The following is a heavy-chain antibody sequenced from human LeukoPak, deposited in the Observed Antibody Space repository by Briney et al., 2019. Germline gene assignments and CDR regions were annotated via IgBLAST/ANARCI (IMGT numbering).Heavy chain of an antibody. Sequence: ASVKVSCKVSGYTLTELSMHWVRQAPGKGLEWRGGFDPEDGETIYAQKFKGRVTMTEATSTDTAYMELSSLRSEETAVYYCATGGGGYDSSLDYWGQGTLVTVSS. CDR1: GYTLTELS. V-gene: IGHV1-24*01. CDR3: ATGGGGYDSSLDY. CDR2: FDPEDGET. J-gene: IGHJ4*02. D-gene: IGHD5-12*01.